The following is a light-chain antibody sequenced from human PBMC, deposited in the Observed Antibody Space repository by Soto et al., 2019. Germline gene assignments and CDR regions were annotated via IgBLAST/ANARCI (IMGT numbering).Light chain of an antibody. CDR1: QSITSW. CDR2: DAS. J-gene: IGKJ5*01. Sequence: DIHMTQSPSTLSSSFGDRVTITFLASQSITSWLAWYQQKPGKAPKLLIYDASSLESGVPQRFSGSGSGTDFTLTISSLQPEDFATYYCQQSYSTPQTFGQGTRLEI. CDR3: QQSYSTPQT. V-gene: IGKV1-5*01.